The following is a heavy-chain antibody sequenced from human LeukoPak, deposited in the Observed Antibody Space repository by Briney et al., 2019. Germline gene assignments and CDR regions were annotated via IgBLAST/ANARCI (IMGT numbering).Heavy chain of an antibody. J-gene: IGHJ3*02. CDR1: GFTFSSYV. Sequence: PGRSLRLSCAASGFTFSSYVMHWVRQAPGKGLEWVAVIWHDGSNKYYADSVKGRFTISRDNSKNTLYLQMNSLGAEDTAVCYCAKTYNWNYVIGAFDIWGQGTMVTVSS. CDR2: IWHDGSNK. V-gene: IGHV3-33*06. CDR3: AKTYNWNYVIGAFDI. D-gene: IGHD1-7*01.